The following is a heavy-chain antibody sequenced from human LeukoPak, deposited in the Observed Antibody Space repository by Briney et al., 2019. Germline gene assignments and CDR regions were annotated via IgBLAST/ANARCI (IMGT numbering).Heavy chain of an antibody. CDR2: FDPEDGET. CDR3: ATGPHFKMSY. J-gene: IGHJ4*02. V-gene: IGHV1-24*01. D-gene: IGHD5-24*01. Sequence: GASVKVSCKVSGYTLTELSMHWVRQAPGKGLEWMGGFDPEDGETIYAQKFQGRVTTTEDTSTDTAYMEPSSLRSEDTAVYYCATGPHFKMSYWGQGTLVTVSS. CDR1: GYTLTELS.